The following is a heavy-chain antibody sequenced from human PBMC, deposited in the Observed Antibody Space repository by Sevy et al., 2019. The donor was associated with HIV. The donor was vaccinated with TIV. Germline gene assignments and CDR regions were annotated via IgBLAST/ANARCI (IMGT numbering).Heavy chain of an antibody. V-gene: IGHV3-74*01. CDR3: ATPRFDF. Sequence: GGSLRLSCAVSKFTVSNNYMTWVRQAPGKGLEWVSRMNTDGSSTNYADSVKGRFTISRDNAKNTLYLEMNNLRDEDTALYYCATPRFDFWGPGTLVTVPS. J-gene: IGHJ4*02. CDR2: MNTDGSST. CDR1: KFTVSNNY.